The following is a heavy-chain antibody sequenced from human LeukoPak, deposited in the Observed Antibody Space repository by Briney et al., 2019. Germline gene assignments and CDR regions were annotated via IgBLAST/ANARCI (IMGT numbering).Heavy chain of an antibody. V-gene: IGHV4-34*01. CDR3: ARGRVDTAMVISSYYYGMDV. D-gene: IGHD5-18*01. J-gene: IGHJ6*04. CDR2: INHSGST. CDR1: GGSFSGYY. Sequence: SETLSLTCAVYGGSFSGYYWSWIRQPPGEGLEWIGEINHSGSTNYNPSLKSRVTISVDTSKNQFSLKLSSVTAADTAVYYCARGRVDTAMVISSYYYGMDVWGKGTTVTVSS.